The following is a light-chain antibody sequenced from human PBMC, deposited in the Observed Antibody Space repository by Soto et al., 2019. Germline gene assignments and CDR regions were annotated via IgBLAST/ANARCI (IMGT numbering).Light chain of an antibody. CDR3: QQYNNWPRT. J-gene: IGKJ1*01. Sequence: EIVMTQSPATLSVSPGERATLSCRASQSVSSNLAWYQQKPGQAPRLLIYGASTRATGIPARFSGSESGTEFTLTISSQQSEDFAVYYCQQYNNWPRTVGQGTKVEIK. V-gene: IGKV3-15*01. CDR1: QSVSSN. CDR2: GAS.